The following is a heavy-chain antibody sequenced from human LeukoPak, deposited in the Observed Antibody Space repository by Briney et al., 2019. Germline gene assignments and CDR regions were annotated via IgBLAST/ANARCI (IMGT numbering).Heavy chain of an antibody. CDR2: VNPNSGGT. D-gene: IGHD2-2*01. CDR3: AREAYCSSTSCYFWESDY. CDR1: GYTFTGYY. J-gene: IGHJ4*02. V-gene: IGHV1-2*02. Sequence: ASVKVSCKASGYTFTGYYMHWVRQAPGQGLEWMGWVNPNSGGTNYAQKFQGRVTMTRDTSISTAYMELSRLRSDDTAVYYCAREAYCSSTSCYFWESDYWGQGTLVTVSS.